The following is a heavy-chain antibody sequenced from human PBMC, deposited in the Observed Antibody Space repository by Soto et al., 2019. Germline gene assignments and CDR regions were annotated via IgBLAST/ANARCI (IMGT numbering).Heavy chain of an antibody. Sequence: QVQLQESGPGLVKPSQTLSLTCTVSGGSISSGGYYWSWIRQHPGKGLEWIGYIYYSGSTYYNPSLKSRVTLSVETSKNQFSLKLSSVTAADTAVYYCARYGPIGYALGRYFDLWGRGTLVTVSS. CDR3: ARYGPIGYALGRYFDL. CDR2: IYYSGST. J-gene: IGHJ2*01. V-gene: IGHV4-31*03. D-gene: IGHD2-2*01. CDR1: GGSISSGGYY.